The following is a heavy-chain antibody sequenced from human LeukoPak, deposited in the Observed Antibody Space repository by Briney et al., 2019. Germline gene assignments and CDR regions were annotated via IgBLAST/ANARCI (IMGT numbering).Heavy chain of an antibody. J-gene: IGHJ4*02. D-gene: IGHD6-6*01. Sequence: SETLSLTCTVSGGSISSYYWSWIRQPPGKGLEWIGYIYYSGSTNYNPSLKSRVTISVDTSKNQFSLKLSSVTAADTAVYYCARISTFEYSSLHYFDYWGQGTLVTVSS. V-gene: IGHV4-59*01. CDR3: ARISTFEYSSLHYFDY. CDR2: IYYSGST. CDR1: GGSISSYY.